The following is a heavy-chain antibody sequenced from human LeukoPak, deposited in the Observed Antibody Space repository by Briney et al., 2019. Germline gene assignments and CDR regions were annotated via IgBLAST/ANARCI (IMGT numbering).Heavy chain of an antibody. Sequence: ASVKVSCKASGGTFSSYAISWVRQAPGQGLEWMGRISPIFGIANYAQKFQGRVTITADKSTSTAYMELSSLRSEDTAVYYCARGPITMIDVGADWFDPWGQGTLVTVSS. D-gene: IGHD3-22*01. J-gene: IGHJ5*02. CDR2: ISPIFGIA. CDR3: ARGPITMIDVGADWFDP. V-gene: IGHV1-69*04. CDR1: GGTFSSYA.